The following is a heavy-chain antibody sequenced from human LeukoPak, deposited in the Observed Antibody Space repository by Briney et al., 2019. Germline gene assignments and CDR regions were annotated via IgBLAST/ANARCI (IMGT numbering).Heavy chain of an antibody. CDR2: IYTGDNT. CDR3: ANSTSTPGGFDF. J-gene: IGHJ4*02. CDR1: RISDY. V-gene: IGHV3-66*01. Sequence: GGSLRLSCAASRISDYMIWVRQAPGTGLEWVSVIYTGDNTYYANSVKGRFTISRDNSQRMLYLQMNSLRAEDTSVYYCANSTSTPGGFDFWGQGTLVTVSS. D-gene: IGHD2-2*01.